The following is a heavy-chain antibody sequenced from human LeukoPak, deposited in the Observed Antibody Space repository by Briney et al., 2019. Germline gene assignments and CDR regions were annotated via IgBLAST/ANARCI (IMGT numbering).Heavy chain of an antibody. CDR1: GGSFSGYY. CDR2: INHSGST. J-gene: IGHJ6*02. CDR3: ATMGYYYDSSGYYYYYGMDV. V-gene: IGHV4-34*01. Sequence: SETLSLTCAVYGGSFSGYYWSWIRQPPGKGLEWIGEINHSGSTNYNPSLKSRVTISVDTSKNQFFLKLSSVTAADTAVYYCATMGYYYDSSGYYYYYGMDVWGQGTTVTVSS. D-gene: IGHD3-22*01.